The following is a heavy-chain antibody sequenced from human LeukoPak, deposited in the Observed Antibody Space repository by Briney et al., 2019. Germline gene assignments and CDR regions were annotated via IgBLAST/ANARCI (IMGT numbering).Heavy chain of an antibody. CDR1: GYTFTRFH. Sequence: GASVRVSCKASGYTFTRFHMHWVRQAPGQGLEWMGIINLSGDSTSYAQKFQGRVTMTRDTSTSTVYMELSSLRSEDTAVYYCARVGRIYYWGQGTLVTVSS. CDR3: ARVGRIYY. D-gene: IGHD2-15*01. V-gene: IGHV1-46*01. CDR2: INLSGDST. J-gene: IGHJ4*02.